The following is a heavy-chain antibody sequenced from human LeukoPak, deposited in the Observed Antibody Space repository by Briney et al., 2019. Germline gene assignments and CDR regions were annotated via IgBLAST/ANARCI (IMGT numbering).Heavy chain of an antibody. CDR3: ARGLEVRGVLFDY. Sequence: GGSLRLFCAASGFTFKSYAMNWVRQAPGKGLEWVSVIYSGGNTYYADSVKGRFTISRDNSKNTLYLQMNSLRAEDTAVYYCARGLEVRGVLFDYWGQGTLVTVSS. CDR2: IYSGGNT. CDR1: GFTFKSYA. J-gene: IGHJ4*02. D-gene: IGHD3-10*01. V-gene: IGHV3-53*01.